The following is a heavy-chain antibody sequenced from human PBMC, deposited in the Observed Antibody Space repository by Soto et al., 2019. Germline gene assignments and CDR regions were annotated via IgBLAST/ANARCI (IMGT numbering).Heavy chain of an antibody. V-gene: IGHV3-53*01. J-gene: IGHJ6*02. Sequence: EVQLVESGGGLIQSGGSLRISCAASGFTVSSNYMNWVRQAPGKGLEWVSVIYSDNKTYYADSVKGRFTISRDKSKNTLYIQMNSLRAEDTAIYYCARGYWAGGMDVWGQGTTITVSS. CDR2: IYSDNKT. CDR3: ARGYWAGGMDV. CDR1: GFTVSSNY. D-gene: IGHD2-8*02.